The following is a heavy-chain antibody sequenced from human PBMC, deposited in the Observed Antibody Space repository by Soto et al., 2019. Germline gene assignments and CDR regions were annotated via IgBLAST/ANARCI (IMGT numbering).Heavy chain of an antibody. J-gene: IGHJ6*02. CDR1: GGTFSSYA. Sequence: QVQLVQSGAEVKKPGSSVKVSCKASGGTFSSYAISWVRQAPGQGLEWMGGIIPILGTANYAQKFQGRVTILADESTSTAYMELSRLRSEDTAVYYCARAYCSGSSCYSRYYYYDGMDVGGQGTTVTVSS. V-gene: IGHV1-69*01. D-gene: IGHD2-15*01. CDR2: IIPILGTA. CDR3: ARAYCSGSSCYSRYYYYDGMDV.